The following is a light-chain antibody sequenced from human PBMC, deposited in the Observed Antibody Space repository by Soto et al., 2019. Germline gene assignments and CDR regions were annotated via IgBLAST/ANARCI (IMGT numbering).Light chain of an antibody. V-gene: IGKV3D-15*01. Sequence: EIVMTQSPATLSVSPGHGATFSCRASHSVDSNLAWYQPKPVQAPRLLIFGASTRATGIPTRFSGGGSGAEFIRTTRSLQPEDFGLYSCRQYDKWPQTFGGGAKVDIK. CDR1: HSVDSN. CDR3: RQYDKWPQT. J-gene: IGKJ4*01. CDR2: GAS.